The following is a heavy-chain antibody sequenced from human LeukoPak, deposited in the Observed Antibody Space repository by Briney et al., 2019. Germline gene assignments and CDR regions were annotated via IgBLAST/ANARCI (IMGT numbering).Heavy chain of an antibody. CDR3: AREGNGLLSKDLDY. Sequence: ASVKVSCKGSGYTFTDYYLHWVRQAPGRGLEWVGYINPRDGGTSSPPNFRGRVTMTTDASSSTVYMELSRPTSDDTAIYYCAREGNGLLSKDLDYWGQGTLVTVSS. D-gene: IGHD2-15*01. CDR1: GYTFTDYY. J-gene: IGHJ4*02. CDR2: INPRDGGT. V-gene: IGHV1-2*02.